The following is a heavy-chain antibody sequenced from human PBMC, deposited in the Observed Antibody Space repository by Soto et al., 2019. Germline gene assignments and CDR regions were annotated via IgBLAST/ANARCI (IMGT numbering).Heavy chain of an antibody. D-gene: IGHD1-26*01. CDR2: IYYDGSNK. CDR3: AQNGGSYPSPPHY. Sequence: QVQLVESGGGVVQAGTSLRLSCAASGFSFDSHGMHWVRQAPGKGLEWVALIYYDGSNKYYGESVKGRFTISRDNSTNMLYLQMTSLIVADTGVYYCAQNGGSYPSPPHYWGPGTLVTVSS. CDR1: GFSFDSHG. J-gene: IGHJ4*02. V-gene: IGHV3-33*01.